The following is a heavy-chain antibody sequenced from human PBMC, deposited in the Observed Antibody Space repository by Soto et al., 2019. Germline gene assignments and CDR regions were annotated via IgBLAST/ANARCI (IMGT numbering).Heavy chain of an antibody. Sequence: PGGSLRLSCTASGFTFGEYAMSWFRQAPGKGLEWVGYIRSKGFGGTTEYAASVKGRFTISRDDSKSIAYLQMDSLETEDAAVYYCTRRQYLDYWGQGILVTVSS. CDR2: IRSKGFGGTT. CDR3: TRRQYLDY. CDR1: GFTFGEYA. J-gene: IGHJ4*02. V-gene: IGHV3-49*03.